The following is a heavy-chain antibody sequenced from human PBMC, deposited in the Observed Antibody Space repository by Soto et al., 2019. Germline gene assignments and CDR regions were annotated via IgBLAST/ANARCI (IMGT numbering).Heavy chain of an antibody. CDR3: AKVQSLIIGAFDI. Sequence: GGSLRLSCEASEFTFSNYWMGWVRQAPGKGLEWVSAISGRGGTTYYADSVKGRFTISRDTSKNTLYVQMNSLRAEDTAVYYCAKVQSLIIGAFDIWGQGTMVTVSS. V-gene: IGHV3-23*01. CDR2: ISGRGGTT. CDR1: EFTFSNYW. J-gene: IGHJ3*02. D-gene: IGHD3-9*01.